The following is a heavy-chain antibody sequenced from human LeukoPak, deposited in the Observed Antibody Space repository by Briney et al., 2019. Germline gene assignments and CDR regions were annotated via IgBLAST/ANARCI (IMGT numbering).Heavy chain of an antibody. CDR2: ISYDGSNK. D-gene: IGHD3-3*01. Sequence: GGSLRLSCAASGFTFSSYAMHWVRQAPGKGLEWVAVISYDGSNKYYADSVKGRFTISRDNSKNTLYLQMNSLRAEDTAVYYCARLEGDFWGYYYMDVWGKGTTVTVSS. CDR1: GFTFSSYA. V-gene: IGHV3-30-3*01. CDR3: ARLEGDFWGYYYMDV. J-gene: IGHJ6*03.